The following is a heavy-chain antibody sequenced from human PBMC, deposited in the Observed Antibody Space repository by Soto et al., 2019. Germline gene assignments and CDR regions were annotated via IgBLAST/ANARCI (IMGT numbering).Heavy chain of an antibody. V-gene: IGHV3-23*01. D-gene: IGHD1-26*01. CDR1: GFTFSNYA. J-gene: IGHJ4*02. CDR2: IRETGNT. CDR3: AKQQMGVIRALDY. Sequence: EVQILQSGGGLEQPGGSLRLSCAASGFTFSNYAMSWIRQAPGKGLEWVSIIRETGNTYYADSVRGRFATSRDNSENTLYLQMSSLRAEDTAVYYCAKQQMGVIRALDYWGQGTLVTVSS.